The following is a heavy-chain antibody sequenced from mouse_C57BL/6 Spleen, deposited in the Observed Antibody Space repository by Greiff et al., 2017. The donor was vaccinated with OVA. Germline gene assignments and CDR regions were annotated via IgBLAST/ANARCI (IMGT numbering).Heavy chain of an antibody. CDR1: GYSITSGYD. Sequence: EVKLQESGPGMVKPSQSLSLTCTVTGYSITSGYDWHWIRHFPGNKLEWMGYISYSGSTNYNPSLKSRISITHDTSKNHFFLKLNSVTTEDTATYYCARGIYDYPFAYWGQGTLVTVSA. CDR2: ISYSGST. J-gene: IGHJ3*01. V-gene: IGHV3-1*01. D-gene: IGHD2-4*01. CDR3: ARGIYDYPFAY.